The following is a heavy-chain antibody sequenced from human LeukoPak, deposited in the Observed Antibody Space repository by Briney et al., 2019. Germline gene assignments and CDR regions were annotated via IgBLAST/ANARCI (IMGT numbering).Heavy chain of an antibody. V-gene: IGHV3-9*01. D-gene: IGHD2-21*02. Sequence: PGRSLRLSCAASGFTFDDYAMHWVRQAPGKGLEWVSGISWNSGSIGYADSVKGRFTISRDNAKNSLYLQMNSLRAEDTALYYCAKDTSTCGGDCYSLPNDAFDIWGQGTMVTVSS. CDR3: AKDTSTCGGDCYSLPNDAFDI. J-gene: IGHJ3*02. CDR1: GFTFDDYA. CDR2: ISWNSGSI.